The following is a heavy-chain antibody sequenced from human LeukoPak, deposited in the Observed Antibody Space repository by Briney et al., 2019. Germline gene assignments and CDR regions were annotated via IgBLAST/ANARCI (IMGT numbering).Heavy chain of an antibody. CDR3: ARDPLDTAMVRHYYYYYMDV. V-gene: IGHV3-48*03. D-gene: IGHD5-18*01. CDR2: ISSSGSTI. J-gene: IGHJ6*03. CDR1: GFTFSSYE. Sequence: GGSLRLSCAASGFTFSSYEMNWVRQAPGKGLEWVSYISSSGSTIYYADSVTGRFTISRDNAKNSLYLQMNSLRAEDTAVYYCARDPLDTAMVRHYYYYYMDVWGKGTTVTVSS.